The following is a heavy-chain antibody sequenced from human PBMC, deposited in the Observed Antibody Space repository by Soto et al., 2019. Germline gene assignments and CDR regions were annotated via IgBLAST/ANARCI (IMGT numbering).Heavy chain of an antibody. CDR1: GFTFSSFA. D-gene: IGHD6-19*01. J-gene: IGHJ1*01. V-gene: IGHV3-23*01. Sequence: EVQLLESGGGLVQPGGSLRLSCAVSGFTFSSFAMSWVRQAPGKGLEWVSGVSGNGAASYYADSVKGGFTISRDNSKNTLYLKMNSLRAEDTAVYYCAREAQEWLIQGAHFQYLGQGTLVTVPS. CDR3: AREAQEWLIQGAHFQY. CDR2: VSGNGAAS.